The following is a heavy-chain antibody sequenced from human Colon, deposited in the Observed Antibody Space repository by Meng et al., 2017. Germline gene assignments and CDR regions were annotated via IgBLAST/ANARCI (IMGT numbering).Heavy chain of an antibody. CDR2: IYHGGTT. V-gene: IGHV4-38-2*02. D-gene: IGHD3-10*01. CDR3: ARVNYFGSGNYPDY. CDR1: GYSISSGYY. Sequence: LRLSCTVSGYSISSGYYWGWIRQPPGKGLEWVGSIYHGGTTYYNPSLKSRITISVDTSKNHFSLKLSSVTAADTAVYYCARVNYFGSGNYPDYWGPGTLVTVSS. J-gene: IGHJ4*02.